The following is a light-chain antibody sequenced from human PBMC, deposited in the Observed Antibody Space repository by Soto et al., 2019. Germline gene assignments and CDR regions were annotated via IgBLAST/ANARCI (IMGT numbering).Light chain of an antibody. V-gene: IGKV3-20*01. CDR1: QSVSSSY. J-gene: IGKJ5*01. CDR3: QQYGSSPWT. CDR2: GAS. Sequence: EIVLSHSPGTLSLTPGERATLSCRASQSVSSSYLAWYQQKPGQAPRLLIYGASSRATGIPDRFSGSGSGTDFTLTISRLEPEDFAVYYCQQYGSSPWTFGQGTRME.